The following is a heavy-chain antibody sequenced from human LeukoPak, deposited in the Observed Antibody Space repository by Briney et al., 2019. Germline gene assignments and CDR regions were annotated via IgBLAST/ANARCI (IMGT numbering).Heavy chain of an antibody. Sequence: GSLRLSCAASGFTFSSYAMSWVRQAPGKGLEWVSAISGSGGSTYYADSVKGRFTISRDNSKNTLYLQMNSLRAEDTAVYYCAKAHYGSGSYHPWGQGTLVTVSS. V-gene: IGHV3-23*01. D-gene: IGHD3-10*01. CDR3: AKAHYGSGSYHP. J-gene: IGHJ5*02. CDR2: ISGSGGST. CDR1: GFTFSSYA.